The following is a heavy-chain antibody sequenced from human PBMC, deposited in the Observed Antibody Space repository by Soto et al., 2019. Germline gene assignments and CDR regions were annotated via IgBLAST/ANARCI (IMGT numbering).Heavy chain of an antibody. CDR2: IFPADSDT. J-gene: IGHJ4*02. V-gene: IGHV5-51*01. Sequence: PGESLKISCKGSQYNFTNYWVGWVRQMPGKCLEWMGIIFPADSDTRFSPSFRGRVTMSVDKSIYTAYLQWSSLKASDTAMYYCAIFYDSSGYYYDYWGQGTLVTVSS. CDR3: AIFYDSSGYYYDY. CDR1: QYNFTNYW. D-gene: IGHD3-22*01.